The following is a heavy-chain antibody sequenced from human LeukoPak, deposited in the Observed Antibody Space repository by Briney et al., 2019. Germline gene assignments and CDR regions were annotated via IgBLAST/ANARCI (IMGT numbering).Heavy chain of an antibody. D-gene: IGHD3-10*01. V-gene: IGHV3-21*01. CDR1: GFTFSSYS. J-gene: IGHJ4*02. CDR3: ARYYGSGSYYTDC. Sequence: GGSLRLSCAASGFTFSSYSMNWVRQAPGKGLEWVSSISSSSSYIYYADSVKGRFTISRDNAKNSLYLQMNSLRAEDTAVYYCARYYGSGSYYTDCWGQGTLVTVSS. CDR2: ISSSSSYI.